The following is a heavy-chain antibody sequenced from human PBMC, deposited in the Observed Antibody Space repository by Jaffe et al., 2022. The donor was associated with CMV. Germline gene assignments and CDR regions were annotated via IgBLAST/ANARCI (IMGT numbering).Heavy chain of an antibody. CDR3: TTDREGIAEAFPGWFDP. CDR1: GFTFSNAW. Sequence: EVQLVESGGGLVKPGGSLRLSCAASGFTFSNAWMSWVRQAPGKGLEWVGRIKSKTDGGTTDYAAPVKGRFTISRDDSKNTLYLQMNSLKTEDTAVYYCTTDREGIAEAFPGWFDPWGQGTLVTVSS. D-gene: IGHD6-13*01. J-gene: IGHJ5*02. V-gene: IGHV3-15*01. CDR2: IKSKTDGGTT.